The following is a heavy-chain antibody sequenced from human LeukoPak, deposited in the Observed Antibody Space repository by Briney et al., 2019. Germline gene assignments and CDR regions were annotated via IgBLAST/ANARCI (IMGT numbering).Heavy chain of an antibody. J-gene: IGHJ4*02. CDR2: IYYSGST. CDR1: GGSISSYY. V-gene: IGHV4-59*12. D-gene: IGHD2-21*02. CDR3: ARSICGGDCSPFDY. Sequence: SETLSLTCTVSGGSISSYYWSWIRQPPGKGLGWIGYIYYSGSTNYNPSLKSRVTISVDKSKNQFSLKLSSVTAADTAVYYCARSICGGDCSPFDYWGQGTLVTVSS.